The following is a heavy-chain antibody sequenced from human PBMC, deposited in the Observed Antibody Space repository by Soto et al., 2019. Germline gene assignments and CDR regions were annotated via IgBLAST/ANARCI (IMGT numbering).Heavy chain of an antibody. Sequence: GGSLRLSCAASGFTFSSYGMHWVRQAPGKGLEWVAVISYDGSNKYYADSVKGRFTISRDNSKNTLYLQMNSLRAEDTAVYYCAKDANDFWSGYWMNYYYYSDMDVWGQGTTVNVSS. J-gene: IGHJ6*02. D-gene: IGHD3-3*01. CDR2: ISYDGSNK. V-gene: IGHV3-30*18. CDR3: AKDANDFWSGYWMNYYYYSDMDV. CDR1: GFTFSSYG.